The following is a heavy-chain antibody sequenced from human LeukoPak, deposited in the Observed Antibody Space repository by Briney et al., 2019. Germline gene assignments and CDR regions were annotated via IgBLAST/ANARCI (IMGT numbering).Heavy chain of an antibody. J-gene: IGHJ4*02. Sequence: GGSLRLSCAASGFTFSSYWMSWVRQAPGKGLEWVANIKQDGSEKYYVDSVKGRFTISRDNAKNSLYLQMNSLRAEDTAVYYCANQGSGSYYHPIDYWGQGTLVTVSS. V-gene: IGHV3-7*01. CDR2: IKQDGSEK. D-gene: IGHD1-26*01. CDR1: GFTFSSYW. CDR3: ANQGSGSYYHPIDY.